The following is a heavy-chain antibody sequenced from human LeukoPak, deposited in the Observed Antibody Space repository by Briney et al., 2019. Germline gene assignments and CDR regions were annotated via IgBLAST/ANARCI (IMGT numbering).Heavy chain of an antibody. Sequence: ASVKVSCKASGYTFTGYYIHWVRLAPGQGLEWMGWIHPNTGVTNYAQKFQARVTMARDTSISTAYMELSSLTSDDTPVYYCARDLYGDLGDYWGQGTPVIVSS. D-gene: IGHD4-17*01. CDR2: IHPNTGVT. CDR1: GYTFTGYY. J-gene: IGHJ4*02. CDR3: ARDLYGDLGDY. V-gene: IGHV1-2*02.